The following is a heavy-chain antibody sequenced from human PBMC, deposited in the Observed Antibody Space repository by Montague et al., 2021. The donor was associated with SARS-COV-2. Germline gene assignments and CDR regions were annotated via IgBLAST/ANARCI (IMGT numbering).Heavy chain of an antibody. J-gene: IGHJ5*02. Sequence: SETLSLTCAVYGGSFSGYYWNWIRQPPGKGLEWIGEITHSGSTNHNPSLQSRVTISVDKSKKQVSLKLRSLTAADTAVYYCARGADYDFWSGFLRYKWFGPWGQGTPVIVSS. D-gene: IGHD3-3*01. V-gene: IGHV4-34*01. CDR3: ARGADYDFWSGFLRYKWFGP. CDR2: ITHSGST. CDR1: GGSFSGYY.